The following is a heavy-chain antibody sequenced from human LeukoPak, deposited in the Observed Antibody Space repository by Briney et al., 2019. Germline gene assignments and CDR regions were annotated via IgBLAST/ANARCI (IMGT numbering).Heavy chain of an antibody. CDR3: ARTNILTGYYYYGMDV. CDR2: ISYDGSNK. J-gene: IGHJ6*02. Sequence: GGSLRLSCAASGFTFSSYAMHWVRQAPGKGLEWVAVISYDGSNKYYADSVKGRFTISRDNSKNTLYLQMNSLRAEDTAVYYCARTNILTGYYYYGMDVWGQGTRSPSP. D-gene: IGHD3-9*01. CDR1: GFTFSSYA. V-gene: IGHV3-30*04.